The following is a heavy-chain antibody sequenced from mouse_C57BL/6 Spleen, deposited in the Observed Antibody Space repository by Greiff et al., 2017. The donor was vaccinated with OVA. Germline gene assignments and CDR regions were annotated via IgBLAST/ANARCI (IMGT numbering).Heavy chain of an antibody. CDR1: GYSFTDYN. J-gene: IGHJ2*01. V-gene: IGHV1-39*01. CDR3: TRGLRLRLFDY. D-gene: IGHD3-2*02. CDR2: INPNYGTT. Sequence: VQLKQPGPELVKPGASVKISCKASGYSFTDYNMNWVKQSNGKSLEWIGVINPNYGTTSYNQKFKGKATLTVDKSSSTAYMQLSSLTSEDSAVYYCTRGLRLRLFDYWGQGTTLTVSS.